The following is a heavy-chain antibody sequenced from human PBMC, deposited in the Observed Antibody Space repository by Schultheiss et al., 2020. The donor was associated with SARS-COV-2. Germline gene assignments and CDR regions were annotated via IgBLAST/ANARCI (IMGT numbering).Heavy chain of an antibody. CDR1: GGSISSGDYY. D-gene: IGHD1-26*01. V-gene: IGHV4-30-4*02. Sequence: SETLSLTCTVSGGSISSGDYYWSWIRQPPGKGLEWIGYIYYSGSTYYNPSLKSRVIISIDTSKKQFSLKLTSVTAADTAVYYCARGWGYSEYWGLGTLVTVSS. CDR3: ARGWGYSEY. CDR2: IYYSGST. J-gene: IGHJ4*02.